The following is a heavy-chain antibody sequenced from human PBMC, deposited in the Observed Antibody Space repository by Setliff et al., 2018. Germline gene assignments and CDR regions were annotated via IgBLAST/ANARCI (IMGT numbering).Heavy chain of an antibody. V-gene: IGHV1-2*06. CDR2: INPNSGGT. D-gene: IGHD3-3*01. Sequence: ASVKVSCKASGYTFTSYAFSWVRQAPGQGLEWMGRINPNSGGTNYAQKFQGRVTMTRDTSISTVYMELSRLRYDDTAVYYCARVKSDSFGQGLYYFDHWGQGTLVTVSS. J-gene: IGHJ4*02. CDR3: ARVKSDSFGQGLYYFDH. CDR1: GYTFTSYA.